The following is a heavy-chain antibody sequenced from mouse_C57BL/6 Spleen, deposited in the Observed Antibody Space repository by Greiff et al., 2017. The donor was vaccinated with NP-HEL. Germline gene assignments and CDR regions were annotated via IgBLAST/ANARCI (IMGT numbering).Heavy chain of an antibody. V-gene: IGHV1-19*01. CDR1: GYTFTDYY. Sequence: EVQLQQSGHVLVKPGASVKMSCKASGYTFTDYYMNWVKQSHGKSLEWIGVINPYNGGTSYNQKFKGKATLTVDKSSSTAYMELNSLTSEDSAVYYCARKISYDPTSGYYAMDYWGQGTSVTVSS. CDR3: ARKISYDPTSGYYAMDY. J-gene: IGHJ4*01. D-gene: IGHD2-4*01. CDR2: INPYNGGT.